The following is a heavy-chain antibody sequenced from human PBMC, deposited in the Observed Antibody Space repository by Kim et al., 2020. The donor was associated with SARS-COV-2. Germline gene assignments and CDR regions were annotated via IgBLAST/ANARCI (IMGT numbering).Heavy chain of an antibody. CDR2: IYHSGST. CDR3: ARASAVMIVVVRGAFDI. Sequence: SETLSLTCAVYGGSISSSNWWSWVRQPPGKGLEWIGEIYHSGSTNYNPSLKSRVTISVDKSKNQFSLKLSSVTAADTAVYYCARASAVMIVVVRGAFDIWGQGTMVTVSS. CDR1: GGSISSSNW. V-gene: IGHV4-4*02. D-gene: IGHD3-22*01. J-gene: IGHJ3*02.